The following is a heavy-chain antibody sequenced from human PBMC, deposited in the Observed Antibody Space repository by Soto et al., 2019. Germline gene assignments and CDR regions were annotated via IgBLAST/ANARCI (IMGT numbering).Heavy chain of an antibody. V-gene: IGHV1-46*01. CDR3: AREGSGYSYFYGMDV. CDR2: INPSGGST. CDR1: GYTFTSYY. J-gene: IGHJ6*02. Sequence: ASVKVSCKASGYTFTSYYMHWVLQAPGQGLEWMGIINPSGGSTSYAQKFQGRVTMTRDTSTSTVYMELSSLRSEDTAVYYCAREGSGYSYFYGMDVWGQGTTVTVSS. D-gene: IGHD5-18*01.